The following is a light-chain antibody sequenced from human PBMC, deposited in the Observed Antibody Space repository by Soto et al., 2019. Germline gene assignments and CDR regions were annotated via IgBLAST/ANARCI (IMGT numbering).Light chain of an antibody. CDR2: EGN. CDR1: SSDVGGYNL. V-gene: IGLV2-23*01. J-gene: IGLJ2*01. Sequence: QSVLTQPASVSGSPGQSITISCTGTSSDVGGYNLVSWYQQHPGKAPKLILYEGNKRPSGVSNRFSGSKSGNTASLTISGLQPDDEADYYCCSYAGDRVRVVFGGGTQLTVL. CDR3: CSYAGDRVRVV.